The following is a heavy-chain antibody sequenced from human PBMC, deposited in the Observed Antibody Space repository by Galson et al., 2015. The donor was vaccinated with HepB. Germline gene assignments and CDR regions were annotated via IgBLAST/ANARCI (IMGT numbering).Heavy chain of an antibody. J-gene: IGHJ4*02. CDR1: EITFSDYC. CDR2: ISRRGRVI. CDR3: ARDVKSSWEGSDY. D-gene: IGHD6-13*01. Sequence: SLRLSCAASEITFSDYCMSWIRQAPGKGLEWVSYISRRGRVIYYADSVKGRFTISRDNAKNSLYLQMNSLRVDDTAVYYCARDVKSSWEGSDYWGQGTLVTVSS. V-gene: IGHV3-11*01.